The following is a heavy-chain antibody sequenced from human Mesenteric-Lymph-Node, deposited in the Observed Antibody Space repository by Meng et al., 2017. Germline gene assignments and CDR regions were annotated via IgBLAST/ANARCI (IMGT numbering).Heavy chain of an antibody. CDR1: GGSFSGYY. J-gene: IGHJ4*02. CDR2: INHSGST. D-gene: IGHD1-26*01. V-gene: IGHV4-34*01. CDR3: ARGEWRGSYFDY. Sequence: SQTLSLTCAVYGGSFSGYYWSWIRQPPGKGLEWIGEINHSGSTNYNPSLKSRVTISVDTSKNQFSLKLSSVTAADTAVYYCARGEWRGSYFDYWGQGTRVTRYS.